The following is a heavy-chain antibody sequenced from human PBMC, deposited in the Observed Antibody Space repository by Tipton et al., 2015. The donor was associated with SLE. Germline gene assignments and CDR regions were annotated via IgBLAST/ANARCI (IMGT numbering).Heavy chain of an antibody. CDR3: ARSRGYSYGKGGYFDL. D-gene: IGHD5-18*01. CDR2: IYYSGST. J-gene: IGHJ2*01. V-gene: IGHV4-59*01. Sequence: TLSLTCTVSGGSISSYYWSWIRQPPGKGLEWIGYIYYSGSTNYNPSLKSRVTISVDTSKNQFSLKLSSVTAADTAVYYCARSRGYSYGKGGYFDLWGRGTLVTVSS. CDR1: GGSISSYY.